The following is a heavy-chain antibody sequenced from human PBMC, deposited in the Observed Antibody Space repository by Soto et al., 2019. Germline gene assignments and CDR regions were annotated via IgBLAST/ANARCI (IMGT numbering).Heavy chain of an antibody. V-gene: IGHV3-30*07. D-gene: IGHD2-8*01. CDR3: ARDRVQMVHGLDV. J-gene: IGHJ6*02. Sequence: DSVKGRFIISRDNSKNTVYLQMNSLRAEDTAVYYCARDRVQMVHGLDVWGQGTTVTVSS.